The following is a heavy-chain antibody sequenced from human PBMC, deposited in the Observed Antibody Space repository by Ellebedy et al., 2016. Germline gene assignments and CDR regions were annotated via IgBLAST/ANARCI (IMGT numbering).Heavy chain of an antibody. CDR2: INQDGSKK. Sequence: GGSLRLSCAASGFTFSTFWMSWVRQAPGKGLEWVANINQDGSKKYYVDSVKGRFTISRDNAKNSVYLQMSSLRAEDTAVYYCASYGLSGTFDYWGQGTPVTVSS. CDR1: GFTFSTFW. J-gene: IGHJ4*02. CDR3: ASYGLSGTFDY. V-gene: IGHV3-7*03. D-gene: IGHD3-10*01.